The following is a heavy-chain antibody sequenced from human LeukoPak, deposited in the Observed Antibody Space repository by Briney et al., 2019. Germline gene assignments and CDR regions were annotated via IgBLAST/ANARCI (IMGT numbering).Heavy chain of an antibody. CDR3: ARSDRGIVVVFGGWFDP. D-gene: IGHD2-21*01. Sequence: PSETLSLTCTVSGGSISSYYWSWIRQPPGKGLEWIGYIYYSGSTNYNPSLKSRVTISVDTSKNQFSLKLSSVTAADTAVYYCARSDRGIVVVFGGWFDPWGQGTLVTVSS. CDR2: IYYSGST. V-gene: IGHV4-59*08. CDR1: GGSISSYY. J-gene: IGHJ5*02.